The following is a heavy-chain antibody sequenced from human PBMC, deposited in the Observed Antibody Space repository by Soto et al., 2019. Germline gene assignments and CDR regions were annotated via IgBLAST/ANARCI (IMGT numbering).Heavy chain of an antibody. J-gene: IGHJ4*02. D-gene: IGHD1-26*01. V-gene: IGHV3-33*01. Sequence: PGGSLRLSCAASGFTFSSYGMHWVRQAPGKGLEWVAVIWHDGSNKYYVDSVKGRFTISRDNSKNTLYLQMNSLRAEDTAVYYCERVEGSRAFFDYWGQGTLVTVSS. CDR1: GFTFSSYG. CDR2: IWHDGSNK. CDR3: ERVEGSRAFFDY.